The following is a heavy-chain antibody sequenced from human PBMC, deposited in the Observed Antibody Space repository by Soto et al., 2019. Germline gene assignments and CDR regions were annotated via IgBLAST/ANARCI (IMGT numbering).Heavy chain of an antibody. J-gene: IGHJ4*02. CDR1: GFTFSSYA. CDR2: ISYDGSNK. D-gene: IGHD3-3*01. V-gene: IGHV3-30-3*01. CDR3: ARDIWSGSDY. Sequence: PGGSLRLSCAASGFTFSSYALHWVRQAPGKGLEWVAVISYDGSNKYYADSVKGRFTISRDNSENTLYLQMNSLRPEDTAVYYCARDIWSGSDYWGQGTLVTVSS.